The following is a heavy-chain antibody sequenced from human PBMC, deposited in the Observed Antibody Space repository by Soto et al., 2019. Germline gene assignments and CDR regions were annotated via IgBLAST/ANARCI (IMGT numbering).Heavy chain of an antibody. Sequence: EVQLLESGGGLVQPGGSLRLSCAASGFSFNSYVMSWVRQAPGKGLEWVSAISGSVGSTYYADSVKGRFTISRDNSKNTVYLQMSSVRAADTALYYGTKGAYGMDAWGQGTTVTV. CDR3: TKGAYGMDA. J-gene: IGHJ6*02. CDR2: ISGSVGST. CDR1: GFSFNSYV. V-gene: IGHV3-23*01.